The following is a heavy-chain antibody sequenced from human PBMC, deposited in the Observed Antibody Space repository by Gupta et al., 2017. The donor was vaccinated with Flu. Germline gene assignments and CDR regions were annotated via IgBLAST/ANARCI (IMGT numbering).Heavy chain of an antibody. Sequence: EVRLVESGGGLEQPGGSLRLSCAASGFAFSGYNMNWVRQAPGKGLEWVSYISSVSNVVYYADSVKGRFTISRDNAKNSLYLQMNSLRDEDTAIYYCARAHAVDGYKSAFDHWGQGTLVTVSS. V-gene: IGHV3-48*02. CDR3: ARAHAVDGYKSAFDH. CDR2: ISSVSNVV. CDR1: GFAFSGYN. J-gene: IGHJ4*02. D-gene: IGHD5-12*01.